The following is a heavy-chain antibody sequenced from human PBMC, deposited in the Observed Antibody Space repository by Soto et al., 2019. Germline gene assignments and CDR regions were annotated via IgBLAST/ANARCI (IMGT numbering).Heavy chain of an antibody. CDR3: AKDRLAGGFDY. V-gene: IGHV3-23*04. J-gene: IGHJ4*02. CDR1: GFTFSNYA. D-gene: IGHD3-16*01. CDR2: VSATAVTT. Sequence: DVQLVDSGGGLVQPGGSLRLSCAASGFTFSNYAMSWVRQAPGKGLEWVSLVSATAVTTYYTDSVKGRFTISRDNSRNTVYLQMNSLRADDTDVYYCAKDRLAGGFDYWGQGTLVTVSS.